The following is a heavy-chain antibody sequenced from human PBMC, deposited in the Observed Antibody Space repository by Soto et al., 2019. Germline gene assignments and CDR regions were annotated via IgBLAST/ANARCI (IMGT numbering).Heavy chain of an antibody. V-gene: IGHV3-30-3*01. CDR2: ISYDGSNK. Sequence: PGGSLRLSCAASGFTFSSYAMHWVRQAPGKGLEWVAVISYDGSNKYYADSVKGRFTISRDNSKNTLYLQMNSLRAEDTAVYYCAREAVVLYYYGSGNDYWGQGTLVTVSS. J-gene: IGHJ4*02. CDR3: AREAVVLYYYGSGNDY. D-gene: IGHD3-10*01. CDR1: GFTFSSYA.